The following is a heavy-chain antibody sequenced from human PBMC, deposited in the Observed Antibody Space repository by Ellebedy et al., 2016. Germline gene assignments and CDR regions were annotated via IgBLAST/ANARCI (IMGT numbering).Heavy chain of an antibody. CDR3: SIPNDY. V-gene: IGHV3-48*04. Sequence: GESLKISXVASGFSFSNYSMNWVRQAPGKGPEWISYITISGRTAFYADSVKGRFTMSRDNAKNSLYLQMNNLRAEDTAVYYCSIPNDYWGQGALVTVSS. CDR1: GFSFSNYS. J-gene: IGHJ4*02. CDR2: ITISGRTA.